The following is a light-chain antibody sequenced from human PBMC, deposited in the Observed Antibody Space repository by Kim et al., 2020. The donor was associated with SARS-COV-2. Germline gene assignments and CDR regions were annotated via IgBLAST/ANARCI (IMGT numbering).Light chain of an antibody. CDR3: HQLNVYPLT. CDR2: TAS. CDR1: QGIRSY. Sequence: DIQLTQSPSFLSASVGDRVTITCRASQGIRSYLAWYQQKPGKAPALLIYTASTLQSGVPSRFSGSGSGTEFTLTISSLQPEDFATYYCHQLNVYPLTFGGGTKLEI. J-gene: IGKJ4*01. V-gene: IGKV1-9*01.